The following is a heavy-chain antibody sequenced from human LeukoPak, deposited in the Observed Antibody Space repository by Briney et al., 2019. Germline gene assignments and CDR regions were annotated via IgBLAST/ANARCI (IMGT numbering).Heavy chain of an antibody. CDR2: ISSSSSTI. J-gene: IGHJ6*03. V-gene: IGHV3-48*01. CDR3: AKGSGWEMSYYYYYMDV. D-gene: IGHD1-26*01. Sequence: GGSLRLSCAASGFTFSSYSMNWVRQAPGKGLEWVSYISSSSSTIYYADSVKGRFTISRDNSKNTLYLQMNSLRAEDTAVYYCAKGSGWEMSYYYYYMDVWGKGTTVTISS. CDR1: GFTFSSYS.